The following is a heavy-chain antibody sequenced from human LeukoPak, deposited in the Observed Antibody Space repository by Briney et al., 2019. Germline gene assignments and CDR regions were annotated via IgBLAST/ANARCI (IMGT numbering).Heavy chain of an antibody. CDR3: AKMEGQRLYDYCMDV. D-gene: IGHD3-3*01. CDR1: GFAFSNFA. CDR2: MSGSGYYT. J-gene: IGHJ6*03. V-gene: IGHV3-23*01. Sequence: GSLRLSCAASGFAFSNFAMSWVRQPPGKGLEWVSAMSGSGYYTYYVESVKGRFTISRDNSKNTLYLHMNSLRADDTAVYYCAKMEGQRLYDYCMDVWGRGTTVTVSS.